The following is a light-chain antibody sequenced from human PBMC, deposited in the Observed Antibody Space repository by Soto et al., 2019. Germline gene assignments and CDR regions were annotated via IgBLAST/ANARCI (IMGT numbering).Light chain of an antibody. CDR2: GAS. V-gene: IGKV3-20*01. J-gene: IGKJ5*01. CDR3: QQYSNWPPIT. Sequence: EIVLTQSPGTLSLSPGERATLFCRASQSITTNFLAWYQQKPGQAPRLLIYGASNRATGIPDRFSGSGSGTDFTLIISSLQSADFAVYYCQQYSNWPPITFGQGTRLEIK. CDR1: QSITTNF.